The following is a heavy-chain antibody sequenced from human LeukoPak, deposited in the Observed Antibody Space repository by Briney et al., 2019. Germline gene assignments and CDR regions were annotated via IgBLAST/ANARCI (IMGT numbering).Heavy chain of an antibody. CDR3: ARVGSGWYLLY. J-gene: IGHJ4*02. V-gene: IGHV1-2*02. Sequence: GASVKVSCKASGYTFTGQYLHWVRQAPGQGLEWMGWINPNNGATTYAQTFQGRVTMTRDTSISTVYMDLSSLTSDDTAVYYCARVGSGWYLLYWGQGTLVTVSS. D-gene: IGHD6-19*01. CDR1: GYTFTGQY. CDR2: INPNNGAT.